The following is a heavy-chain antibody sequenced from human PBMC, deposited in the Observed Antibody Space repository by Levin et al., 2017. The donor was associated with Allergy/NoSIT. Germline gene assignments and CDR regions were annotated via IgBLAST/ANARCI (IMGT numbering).Heavy chain of an antibody. CDR1: GFTFSNYA. CDR3: ARGFYDSNPDY. D-gene: IGHD4-11*01. J-gene: IGHJ4*02. Sequence: SCAASGFTFSNYAIHWVRQAPGKGLEWVAVISYDGSNKYYADSAKGRFTISRDNSKSTLFLQMNSLRAEDTAVYFCARGFYDSNPDYWGQGTLVNVSS. CDR2: ISYDGSNK. V-gene: IGHV3-30-3*01.